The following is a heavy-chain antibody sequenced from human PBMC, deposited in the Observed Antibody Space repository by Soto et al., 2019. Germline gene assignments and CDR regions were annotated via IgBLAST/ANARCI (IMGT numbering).Heavy chain of an antibody. V-gene: IGHV1-2*04. D-gene: IGHD3-16*02. CDR1: GYTFTGYY. J-gene: IGHJ4*02. CDR2: INPNSGGT. Sequence: ASVKVSCKASGYTFTGYYMHWVRQAPGQGLEWMGWINPNSGGTNYAQKFQGWVTMTRDTSISTAYMELSRLRSDDTAVYYCARDRYVVDYIWGSYRYFDYWGQGTLVTVSS. CDR3: ARDRYVVDYIWGSYRYFDY.